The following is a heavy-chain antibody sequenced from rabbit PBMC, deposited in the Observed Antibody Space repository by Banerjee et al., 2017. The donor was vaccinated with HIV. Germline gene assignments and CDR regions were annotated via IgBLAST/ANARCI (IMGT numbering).Heavy chain of an antibody. CDR1: GFSFSSSYY. J-gene: IGHJ6*02. CDR2: IYAGSSGST. V-gene: IGHV1S45*01. D-gene: IGHD6-1*01. CDR3: TRGNYATGFHP. Sequence: QEQLVESGGGLVQPEGSLTLTCTASGFSFSSSYYMCWVRQAPGKGLEWIGCIYAGSSGSTFYATWAKGRFTISETSSTTVTLQMSSLTAADTATYFCTRGNYATGFHPWGPGTLVTVS.